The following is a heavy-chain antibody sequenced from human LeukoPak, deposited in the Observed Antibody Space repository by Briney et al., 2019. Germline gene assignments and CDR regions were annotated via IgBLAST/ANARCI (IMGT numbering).Heavy chain of an antibody. D-gene: IGHD3-9*01. J-gene: IGHJ3*02. V-gene: IGHV1-18*01. Sequence: ASVRVSCKASGYTFTSYGISWVRQAPGQGLEWIGWISAYNGNTNYAQKLQGRVTMTTDTSTSTAYMELRSLRSDDTAVYYCARDYDILTGYYYGAFDIWGQGTMVTVSS. CDR1: GYTFTSYG. CDR2: ISAYNGNT. CDR3: ARDYDILTGYYYGAFDI.